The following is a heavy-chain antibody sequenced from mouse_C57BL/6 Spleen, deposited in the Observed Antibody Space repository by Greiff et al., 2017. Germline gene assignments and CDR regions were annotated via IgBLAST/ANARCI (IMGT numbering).Heavy chain of an antibody. Sequence: EVQLQQSGPELVKPGASVKIPCKASGYTFTDYNMDWVKQSHGKSLEWIGDINPNNGGTIYNQKFKGKATLTVDKSSSTAYMELRSLTSEDTAVYYCARGNERGYFDVWGTGTTVTVSS. J-gene: IGHJ1*03. CDR2: INPNNGGT. CDR3: ARGNERGYFDV. CDR1: GYTFTDYN. V-gene: IGHV1-18*01.